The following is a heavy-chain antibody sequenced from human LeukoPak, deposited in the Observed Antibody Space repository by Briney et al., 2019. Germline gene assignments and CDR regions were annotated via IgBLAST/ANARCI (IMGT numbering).Heavy chain of an antibody. CDR1: GFTFSSYA. D-gene: IGHD5-18*01. Sequence: PGRSLRLSCAASGFTFSSYAMHGVRQAPGKGLEWVALISYDGSNKYYADSVKGRFTLSRDNSKNTLYLQMNSLRAEDTAVYYCSKDTHKFYTAPGYFDYWGQGTLVTVSS. CDR2: ISYDGSNK. CDR3: SKDTHKFYTAPGYFDY. J-gene: IGHJ4*02. V-gene: IGHV3-30-3*01.